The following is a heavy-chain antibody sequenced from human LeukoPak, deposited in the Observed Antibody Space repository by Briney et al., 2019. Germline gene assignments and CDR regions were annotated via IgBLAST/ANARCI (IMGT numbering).Heavy chain of an antibody. CDR3: ARVEHGDYPYTGWFDP. CDR1: GDSISRSSYY. V-gene: IGHV4-61*05. J-gene: IGHJ5*02. D-gene: IGHD4-17*01. Sequence: SETLSLTCTVSGDSISRSSYYWGWIRQPPGKGLEWIGYIYYSGSTNYNPSLKSRVTISVDTSKNQFSLKLSSVTAADTAVYYCARVEHGDYPYTGWFDPWGQGTLVTVSS. CDR2: IYYSGST.